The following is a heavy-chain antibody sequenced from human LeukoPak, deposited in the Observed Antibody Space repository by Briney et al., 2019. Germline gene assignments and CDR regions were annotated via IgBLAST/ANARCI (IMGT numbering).Heavy chain of an antibody. CDR1: GGSISSGGYY. Sequence: SETLSLTCTVSGGSISSGGYYWSWIRQRPGKGLEWIGYIYYSGSTYYNPSLKSRVTISVDTSKNQFSLKLSSVTAADTAVYYCARDDPTAMVTDYWGQGTLVTVSS. CDR3: ARDDPTAMVTDY. J-gene: IGHJ4*02. CDR2: IYYSGST. D-gene: IGHD5-18*01. V-gene: IGHV4-31*03.